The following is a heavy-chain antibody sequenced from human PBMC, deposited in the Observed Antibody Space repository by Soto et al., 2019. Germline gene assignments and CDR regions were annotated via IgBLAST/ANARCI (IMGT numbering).Heavy chain of an antibody. Sequence: GGSLRLSCAALGFTFSSYTMNWVRQAPGKGLEWVSYISSSSNTIYHADSVKGRFTISRDNAKNSLYLQMNSLRDEDTAVYYCARDRTNYDILTGYYTTGMDVWGQGTTVTVSS. D-gene: IGHD3-9*01. J-gene: IGHJ6*02. CDR1: GFTFSSYT. CDR2: ISSSSNTI. V-gene: IGHV3-48*02. CDR3: ARDRTNYDILTGYYTTGMDV.